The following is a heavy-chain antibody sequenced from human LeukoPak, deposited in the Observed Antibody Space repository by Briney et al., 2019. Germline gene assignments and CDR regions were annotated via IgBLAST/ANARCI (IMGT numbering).Heavy chain of an antibody. V-gene: IGHV3-7*03. Sequence: GGSLRLSCAASGFTFSNYWMTWVRQAPGKGLEWVANINRDGSERYYVDSVKGRFTISRDDAKSSLYPQMNSLRAEDTAVYYCARRNAMDVWGQGTTVIVFS. CDR3: ARRNAMDV. CDR2: INRDGSER. CDR1: GFTFSNYW. J-gene: IGHJ6*02.